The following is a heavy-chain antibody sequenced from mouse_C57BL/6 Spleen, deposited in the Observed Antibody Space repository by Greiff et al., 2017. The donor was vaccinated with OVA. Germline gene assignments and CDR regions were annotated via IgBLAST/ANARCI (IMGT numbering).Heavy chain of an antibody. D-gene: IGHD2-2*01. Sequence: QVQLKQPGAELVRPGSSVKLSCKASGYTFTSYWMDWVKQRPGQGLEWIGNIYPSDSETHYNQKFKDKATLTVDKSSSTAYMQLSSLTSEDSAVYYCARKGIWLKGAMDYWGQGTSVTVSS. CDR1: GYTFTSYW. CDR2: IYPSDSET. J-gene: IGHJ4*01. CDR3: ARKGIWLKGAMDY. V-gene: IGHV1-61*01.